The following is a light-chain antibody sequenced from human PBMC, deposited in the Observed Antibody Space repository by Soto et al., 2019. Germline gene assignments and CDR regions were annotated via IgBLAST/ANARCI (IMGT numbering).Light chain of an antibody. CDR1: QSISSW. Sequence: DIQMTQSPSTLSASVGDRVTITCRASQSISSWLAWYQQKPGKAPKLLIYDASGLESGVPSRSSGSGSGTELPLTLSSLQPDDFATYYCHQYNTYSPRLTFGGGTKVEIK. V-gene: IGKV1-5*01. J-gene: IGKJ4*01. CDR3: HQYNTYSPRLT. CDR2: DAS.